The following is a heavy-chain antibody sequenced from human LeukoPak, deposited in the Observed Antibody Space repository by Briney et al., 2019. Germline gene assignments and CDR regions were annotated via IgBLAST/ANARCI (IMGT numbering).Heavy chain of an antibody. Sequence: PGGSLRLSCAASGFTVSSNYMSWVRQAPGKGLEWVSVIYSGGSTYYADSVKGRFTISRHNSKNTLYLQMNSLRAEDTAVYYCAREASGENYYYYGMDVWGQGTTVTVSS. CDR3: AREASGENYYYYGMDV. CDR2: IYSGGST. CDR1: GFTVSSNY. V-gene: IGHV3-53*04. D-gene: IGHD3-16*01. J-gene: IGHJ6*02.